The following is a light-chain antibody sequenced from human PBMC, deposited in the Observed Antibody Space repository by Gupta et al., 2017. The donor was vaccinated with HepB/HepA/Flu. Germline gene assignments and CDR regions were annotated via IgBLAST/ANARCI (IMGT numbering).Light chain of an antibody. Sequence: SYELTQPPSVSVSPGQTASITCSGDKLGDKYACWYQKKTGQSPVLVIYKDSKRPSGSPERFSGSNSGNTATLTISGTQAMDEAYYYCQAWDSSTVVFGGGTKLTVL. CDR1: KLGDKY. CDR2: KDS. J-gene: IGLJ2*01. V-gene: IGLV3-1*01. CDR3: QAWDSSTVV.